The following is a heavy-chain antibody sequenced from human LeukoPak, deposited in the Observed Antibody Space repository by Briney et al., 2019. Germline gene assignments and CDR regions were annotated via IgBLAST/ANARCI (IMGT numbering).Heavy chain of an antibody. CDR1: GGSLSSYY. J-gene: IGHJ3*02. CDR2: IYYSGST. V-gene: IGHV4-59*01. CDR3: ARMEDDWVDAFDI. D-gene: IGHD3-9*01. Sequence: SETLSLTCTVSGGSLSSYYWSWIRQPPEKGLEWIGYIYYSGSTNYNPSLKSRVTISVDTSKNQFSLELSSVTAADTAVYYCARMEDDWVDAFDIWGQGTMVTVSS.